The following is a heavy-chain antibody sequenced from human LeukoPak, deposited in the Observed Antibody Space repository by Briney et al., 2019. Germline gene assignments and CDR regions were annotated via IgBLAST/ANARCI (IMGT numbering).Heavy chain of an antibody. J-gene: IGHJ4*02. V-gene: IGHV3-74*03. Sequence: GGSLRLSCAASGFTFSIYWMHWVRQAPGKGLVWVSRINSDGSNTKYADSVKGRFTIPRDNAKNTVYLQMNSLRAEDTAVYYCAREVVLTGTSVFDSWGQGTLVTVSS. CDR2: INSDGSNT. D-gene: IGHD3-9*01. CDR1: GFTFSIYW. CDR3: AREVVLTGTSVFDS.